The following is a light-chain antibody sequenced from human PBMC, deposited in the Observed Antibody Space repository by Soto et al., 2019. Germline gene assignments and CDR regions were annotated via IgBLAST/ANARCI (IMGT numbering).Light chain of an antibody. CDR3: QQYNSYPPT. J-gene: IGKJ4*01. CDR1: QSISSR. Sequence: DIQMTQSPSTLSAFVGDRVTITCRASQSISSRLAWYQQKPGKAPKLLIYKASSLESGVPSRFSGSGSGTEFTLTISSLQPDDFATYYCQQYNSYPPTFGGGTKVEIK. CDR2: KAS. V-gene: IGKV1-5*03.